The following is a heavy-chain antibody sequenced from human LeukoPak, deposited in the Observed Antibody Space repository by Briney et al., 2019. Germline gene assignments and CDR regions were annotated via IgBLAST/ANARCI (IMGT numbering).Heavy chain of an antibody. Sequence: PGGSLRLSCAASGFTVSSNYMSWVRQAPGKGLEWVSVIYSGGSTYYADSVKGRFTISRDNSKNTLYLQMNSLRAEDTAVYYCTTCGGDCYFNYWGHGTLVTVSA. J-gene: IGHJ4*01. D-gene: IGHD2-21*02. V-gene: IGHV3-53*01. CDR1: GFTVSSNY. CDR2: IYSGGST. CDR3: TTCGGDCYFNY.